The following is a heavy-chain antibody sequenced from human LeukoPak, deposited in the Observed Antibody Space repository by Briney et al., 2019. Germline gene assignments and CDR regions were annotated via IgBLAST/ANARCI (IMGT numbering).Heavy chain of an antibody. CDR3: ARASNQLRFRYFDL. CDR2: INPSGGST. V-gene: IGHV1-46*01. Sequence: ASVKVSCKAAGYTFTSYYIHWVRQAPGQGLEWMGIINPSGGSTSYAQKFQGRVTMTRDMSTSTVYMELSSLRSEDTAVYYCARASNQLRFRYFDLWGRGTLVTVSS. D-gene: IGHD2-2*01. J-gene: IGHJ2*01. CDR1: GYTFTSYY.